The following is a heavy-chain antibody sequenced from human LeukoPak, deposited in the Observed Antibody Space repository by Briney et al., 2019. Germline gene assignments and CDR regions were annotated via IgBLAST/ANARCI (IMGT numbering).Heavy chain of an antibody. CDR2: IYSGGST. CDR3: ARTSGGDSSGYVPPFFDY. J-gene: IGHJ4*02. CDR1: GFTVSSNY. V-gene: IGHV3-53*01. Sequence: GGSLRLSCAASGFTVSSNYMSWVRQAPGKGLEWFSVIYSGGSTYYADSVQGRFTISRDNSKNTLYLQMNSRRAEDTAVYYCARTSGGDSSGYVPPFFDYWVQRGLVSV. D-gene: IGHD3-22*01.